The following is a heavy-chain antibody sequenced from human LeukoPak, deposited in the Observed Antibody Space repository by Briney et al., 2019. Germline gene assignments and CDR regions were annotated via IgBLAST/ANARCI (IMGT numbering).Heavy chain of an antibody. CDR3: ARDSNYYDSSGYSRIGAFDI. V-gene: IGHV3-30-3*01. CDR2: ISYDGSNK. CDR1: GFTFSSYA. J-gene: IGHJ3*02. D-gene: IGHD3-22*01. Sequence: PGRSLRLSCAASGFTFSSYAMHWVRQAPGKGLEWVAVISYDGSNKYYADSVKGRFTISRDNSKNTLYLQMNSLRAEGTAVYYCARDSNYYDSSGYSRIGAFDIWGQGTMVTVSS.